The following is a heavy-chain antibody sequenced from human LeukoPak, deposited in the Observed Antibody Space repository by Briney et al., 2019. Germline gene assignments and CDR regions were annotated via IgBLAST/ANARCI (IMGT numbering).Heavy chain of an antibody. CDR1: GGTFSSYA. Sequence: SVKVSCKASGGTFSSYAISWVRQAPGQGLEWMGGIIPIFGTANYAQKFQGRVTITEDESTSTAYMELSSLRSEDTAVYYCARESVAVDIVVVVAAYGMDVWGKGTTVTVSS. CDR2: IIPIFGTA. CDR3: ARESVAVDIVVVVAAYGMDV. D-gene: IGHD2-15*01. V-gene: IGHV1-69*01. J-gene: IGHJ6*04.